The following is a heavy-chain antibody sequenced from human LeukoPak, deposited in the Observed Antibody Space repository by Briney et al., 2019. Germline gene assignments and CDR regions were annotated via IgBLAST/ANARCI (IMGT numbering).Heavy chain of an antibody. CDR3: ATYSGPDKWDASDM. CDR2: IRVDGSAE. V-gene: IGHV3-7*01. D-gene: IGHD1-26*01. J-gene: IGHJ3*02. Sequence: GGSLRLSCAASGFTFSAYAMTWVRQAPGKGLEWVATIRVDGSAEYPEDSRKGRFTISRDNAWNSLYLQMDSLRVEDTAVYYCATYSGPDKWDASDMWGQGTLVTVSP. CDR1: GFTFSAYA.